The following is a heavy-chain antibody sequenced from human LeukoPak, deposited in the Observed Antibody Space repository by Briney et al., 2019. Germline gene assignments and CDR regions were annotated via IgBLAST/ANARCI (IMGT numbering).Heavy chain of an antibody. CDR1: GYIFTNYW. D-gene: IGHD6-6*01. CDR2: IYPADSDT. Sequence: GESLKISYKGSGYIFTNYWIAWVRQMPGKGLEWMGIIYPADSDTRYSPSFQGQVTISADKSISTAYLQWGSLKASDTAMYYCARLRSARSFDYWGQGTLVTVSS. V-gene: IGHV5-51*01. CDR3: ARLRSARSFDY. J-gene: IGHJ4*02.